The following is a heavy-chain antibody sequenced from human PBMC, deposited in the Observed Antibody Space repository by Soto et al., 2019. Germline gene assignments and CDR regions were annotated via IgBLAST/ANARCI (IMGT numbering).Heavy chain of an antibody. CDR3: ARRTLGYCSSTSCYEGWFDP. V-gene: IGHV4-59*08. CDR2: IYYSGST. D-gene: IGHD2-2*01. CDR1: GGSISSYY. Sequence: QVQLQESGPGLVKPSETLSLTCTVSGGSISSYYWSWIRQPPGKGLEWIGYIYYSGSTNYNPSLKSRITISVDTSKNQFSLKLSSVPAADTAVYYCARRTLGYCSSTSCYEGWFDPWGQGTLVTVSS. J-gene: IGHJ5*02.